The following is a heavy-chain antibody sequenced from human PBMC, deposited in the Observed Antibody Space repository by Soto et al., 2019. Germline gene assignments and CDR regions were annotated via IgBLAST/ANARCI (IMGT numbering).Heavy chain of an antibody. Sequence: PGESLKISCQASGYTFATYYIGWVRQMPGKGLEWMGIIYPGDSDTRYSPSFQGQVTISADKSTSTAYLKWSTLKASDTAMYYCARIRAYSSASYYFDYWGQGTLVTVSS. J-gene: IGHJ4*02. CDR3: ARIRAYSSASYYFDY. V-gene: IGHV5-51*01. CDR1: GYTFATYY. D-gene: IGHD6-25*01. CDR2: IYPGDSDT.